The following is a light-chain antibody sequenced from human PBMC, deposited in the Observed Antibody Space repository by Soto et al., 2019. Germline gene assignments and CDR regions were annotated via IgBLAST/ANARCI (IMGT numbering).Light chain of an antibody. CDR3: SSYTTTITV. Sequence: QSALTQPASVSGSPGQSVTIPCTGTNSDLGNYKYVSWYQQYPGKPPQLLIYEVTNRPLGVSNSFSGSKSGNTASLTISGLQAEDEADYYCSSYTTTITVFGGGTKVTVL. CDR2: EVT. V-gene: IGLV2-14*01. J-gene: IGLJ3*02. CDR1: NSDLGNYKY.